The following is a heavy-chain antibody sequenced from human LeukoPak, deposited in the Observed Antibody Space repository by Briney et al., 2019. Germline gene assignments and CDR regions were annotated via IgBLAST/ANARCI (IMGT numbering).Heavy chain of an antibody. CDR2: INHSGST. V-gene: IGHV4-34*01. CDR3: AREGDLFYGMDV. CDR1: GFTFSSYA. D-gene: IGHD3-16*01. J-gene: IGHJ6*02. Sequence: GSLRLSCAASGFTFSSYAMSWIRQPPGKGLEWIGEINHSGSTNYNPSLKSRVTISVDTSKNQFSLKLSSVTAADTAVYYCAREGDLFYGMDVWGQGTTVTVSS.